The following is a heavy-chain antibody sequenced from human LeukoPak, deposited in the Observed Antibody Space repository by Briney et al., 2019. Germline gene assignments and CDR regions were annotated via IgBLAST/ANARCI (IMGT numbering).Heavy chain of an antibody. CDR2: TYYRSKWYN. Sequence: SQTLSLTCAISGDSVSSNSVVWNWIRQSPSRGLEWLGRTYYRSKWYNDYAVSVKSRITISPDTSRNQFSLQLNSVTPEDTAVYYCARGVMDVWGQGTTVTVSS. CDR3: ARGVMDV. CDR1: GDSVSSNSVV. J-gene: IGHJ6*02. V-gene: IGHV6-1*01.